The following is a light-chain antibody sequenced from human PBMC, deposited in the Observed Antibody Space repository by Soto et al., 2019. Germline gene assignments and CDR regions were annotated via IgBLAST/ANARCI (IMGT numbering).Light chain of an antibody. CDR2: RHN. J-gene: IGLJ1*01. V-gene: IGLV1-47*01. CDR3: AAWDDSLSVLYV. CDR1: SSNIGSNY. Sequence: QSVLTQPPSASGTPGQRVTISCSGSSSNIGSNYVYWYQQLPGTAPKLLIYRHNQRPSGVPDRFSGSKSGTSASLAISGLRSEDEADYYCAAWDDSLSVLYVFGTGTKVTVL.